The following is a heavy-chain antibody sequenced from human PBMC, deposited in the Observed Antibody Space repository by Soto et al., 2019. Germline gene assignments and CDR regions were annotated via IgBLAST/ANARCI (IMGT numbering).Heavy chain of an antibody. CDR3: ARETGSGSWHALDI. D-gene: IGHD6-13*01. CDR1: GFIFSSYL. Sequence: PGGSLRLSCSASGFIFSSYLMHWVRQAPGKGLEWVAIMYPDGTTQYYGDSVKGRFIISRDNSKSTLYVEMNYLRVEDTGVYCCARETGSGSWHALDIWGQGTVVTVSS. V-gene: IGHV3-33*01. CDR2: MYPDGTTQ. J-gene: IGHJ3*02.